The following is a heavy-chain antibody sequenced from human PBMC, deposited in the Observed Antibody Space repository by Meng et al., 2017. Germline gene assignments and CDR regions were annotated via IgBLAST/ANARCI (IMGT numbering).Heavy chain of an antibody. CDR1: GFTFSNYW. Sequence: GESLKISCAASGFTFSNYWMSWVRQAPGKGLEWVANINQDGSEKYYVDSVKGRFTISRDSAKNSLYLQMNSLRAEDTALYYCARDHYNLLDRWCQGTLVTVSS. CDR2: INQDGSEK. V-gene: IGHV3-7*01. CDR3: ARDHYNLLDR. J-gene: IGHJ5*02.